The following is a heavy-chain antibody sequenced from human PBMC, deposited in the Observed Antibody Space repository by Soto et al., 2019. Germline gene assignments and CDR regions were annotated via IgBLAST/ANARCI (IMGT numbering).Heavy chain of an antibody. V-gene: IGHV3-30*18. J-gene: IGHJ4*02. Sequence: GGSLRLSCAASGFTFSSYGMHWVRQAPGKGLEWVAVISYDGSNKYYADSVKGRFTISRDNSKNTLYLQMNSLRAEDTAVYYCAKGYTWLRSPVDYWGQGTLVTVSS. CDR1: GFTFSSYG. CDR2: ISYDGSNK. CDR3: AKGYTWLRSPVDY. D-gene: IGHD5-12*01.